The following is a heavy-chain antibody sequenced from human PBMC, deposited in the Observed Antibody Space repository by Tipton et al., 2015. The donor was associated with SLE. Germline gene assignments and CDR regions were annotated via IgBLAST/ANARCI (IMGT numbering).Heavy chain of an antibody. CDR1: GGSISSYY. V-gene: IGHV4-34*01. J-gene: IGHJ3*02. CDR2: INHSGST. D-gene: IGHD3-10*01. CDR3: ASRGRAFDI. Sequence: TLSLTCTVSGGSISSYYWSWIRQPPGKGLEWIGEINHSGSTNYNPSLKSRVTISVDTSKNQFSLKLSSVTAADTAVYYCASRGRAFDIWGQGTMVTVSS.